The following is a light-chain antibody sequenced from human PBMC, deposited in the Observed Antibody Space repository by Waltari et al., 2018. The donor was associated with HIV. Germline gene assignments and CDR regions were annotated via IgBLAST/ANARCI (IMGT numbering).Light chain of an antibody. CDR3: QQRYSPPRT. V-gene: IGKV1-39*01. CDR1: QTIGNY. J-gene: IGKJ1*01. CDR2: GAS. Sequence: DIQMTQSPSSLSASVGDRVTVTCRANQTIGNYLNWYQQKPGKAPKLLIYGASSLQSGVRSRFGGSGSGTDFTVTISSLQPEDFASYYCQQRYSPPRTFGQGTKVEIK.